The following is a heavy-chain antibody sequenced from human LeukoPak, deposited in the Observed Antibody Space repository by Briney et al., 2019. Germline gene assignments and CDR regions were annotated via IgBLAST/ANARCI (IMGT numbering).Heavy chain of an antibody. V-gene: IGHV4-39*07. Sequence: SETLSLTCTVSGGFISSSSYYWGWIRQPPGKGLEWIGSIYYSGSTYYNPSLKSRVTIPVDTSKNQFSLKLSSVTAADTAVYYCARQRSDDTSGSYPLDLWGRGTLVTVSS. D-gene: IGHD3-22*01. CDR3: ARQRSDDTSGSYPLDL. J-gene: IGHJ2*01. CDR2: IYYSGST. CDR1: GGFISSSSYY.